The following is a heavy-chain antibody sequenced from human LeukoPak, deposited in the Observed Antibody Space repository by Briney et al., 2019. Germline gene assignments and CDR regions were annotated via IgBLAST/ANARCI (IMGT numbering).Heavy chain of an antibody. Sequence: ASVKVSSRVSGYTLTELSMHWVRQAPGQGLEWMGIINPSGGSTSYAQKFQGRVTMTRDTSTSTVYMELSSLRSEDTAVYYCARSYSSGSDDAFDIWGQGTMVTVSS. CDR2: INPSGGST. V-gene: IGHV1-46*01. D-gene: IGHD6-19*01. CDR3: ARSYSSGSDDAFDI. CDR1: GYTLTELS. J-gene: IGHJ3*02.